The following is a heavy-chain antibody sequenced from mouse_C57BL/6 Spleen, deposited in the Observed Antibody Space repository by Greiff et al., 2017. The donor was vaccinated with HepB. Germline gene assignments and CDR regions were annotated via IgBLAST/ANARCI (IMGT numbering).Heavy chain of an antibody. CDR2: IDPSDSYT. CDR1: GYTFTSYW. V-gene: IGHV1-69*01. J-gene: IGHJ3*01. CDR3: AKRDYGSSPFAY. D-gene: IGHD1-1*01. Sequence: QVQLQQPGAELVMPGASVKLSCKASGYTFTSYWMHWVKQRPGQGLEWIGEIDPSDSYTNYNQTFKGKSTLTVDKSSSTAYMQLSSLTSEDSAVYYCAKRDYGSSPFAYWGQGTLVTVSA.